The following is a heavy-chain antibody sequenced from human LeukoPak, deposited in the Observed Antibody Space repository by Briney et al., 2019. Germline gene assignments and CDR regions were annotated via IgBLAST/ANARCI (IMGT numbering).Heavy chain of an antibody. CDR1: GGTFSNYA. J-gene: IGHJ5*01. CDR2: IIPIFRTT. D-gene: IGHD1-26*01. V-gene: IGHV1-69*05. CDR3: AKDDGSATMGFDS. Sequence: SVKVSCKASGGTFSNYAFSWVRQAPGQGLEWMGGIIPIFRTTNYAEQFQGRVTITTDESTNTAYLDLSSLRSEDTAVYYCAKDDGSATMGFDSWGQGTLVSVSS.